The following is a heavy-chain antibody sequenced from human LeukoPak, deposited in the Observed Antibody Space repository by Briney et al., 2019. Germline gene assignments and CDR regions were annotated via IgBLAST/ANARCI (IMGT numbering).Heavy chain of an antibody. D-gene: IGHD6-13*01. CDR2: INPNSGGT. CDR3: ARDLAAAGIGSGLFDY. J-gene: IGHJ4*02. V-gene: IGHV1-2*02. Sequence: ASVKVSCKASGYTFTGYYMHWVRQAPGQGLEWMGWINPNSGGTNYAQKFQGRVTMTRDTSISTAYMELSRLRSDDTAVYYCARDLAAAGIGSGLFDYWGQGTLVTVSS. CDR1: GYTFTGYY.